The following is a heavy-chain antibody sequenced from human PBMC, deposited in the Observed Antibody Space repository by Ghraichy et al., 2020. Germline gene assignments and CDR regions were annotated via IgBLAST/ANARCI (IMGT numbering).Heavy chain of an antibody. CDR1: GFAFSSYT. CDR3: ARGWAGFRDLKYYFES. V-gene: IGHV3-23*01. J-gene: IGHJ4*02. CDR2: IGGSGLST. D-gene: IGHD3/OR15-3a*01. Sequence: GGSLRLSCGASGFAFSSYTVNWLRQAPGKGLEWVSGIGGSGLSTYYADSVKGRFTISRDNSRNTLYLQMTSLRAEDTAVYFCARGWAGFRDLKYYFESWGQGTLVTVSS.